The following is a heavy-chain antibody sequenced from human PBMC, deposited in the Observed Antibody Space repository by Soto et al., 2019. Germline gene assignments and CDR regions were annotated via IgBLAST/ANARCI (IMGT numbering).Heavy chain of an antibody. CDR2: ICYSGST. Sequence: SVTRSHSCTVAGDSLGIAYSFLRWIRQAPGKCLEWIGYICYSGSTYHNPSLKSRTSMSVDTSKKQFSLKLTSVTAADTAVYYCAREGSGLFDYWGQGRPVPAPQ. J-gene: IGHJ4*02. CDR3: AREGSGLFDY. CDR1: GDSLGIAYSF. D-gene: IGHD5-12*01. V-gene: IGHV4-30-4*01.